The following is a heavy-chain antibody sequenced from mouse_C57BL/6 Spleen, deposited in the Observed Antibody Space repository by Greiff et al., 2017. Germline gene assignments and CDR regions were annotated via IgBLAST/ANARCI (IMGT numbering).Heavy chain of an antibody. CDR2: INPCGGYT. J-gene: IGHJ2*02. CDR3: AKGSLGYDFDY. CDR1: GYTFTSYT. V-gene: IGHV1-4*01. Sequence: QVQLQQPGAELARPGASVKMSCKASGYTFTSYTMHWVKQRPGQGLEWIGYINPCGGYTKYNHKFKDKATLTVDKSSNTAYMQRSSLTSEDSAVYYCAKGSLGYDFDYWGQGTSLTVSS. D-gene: IGHD6-1*01.